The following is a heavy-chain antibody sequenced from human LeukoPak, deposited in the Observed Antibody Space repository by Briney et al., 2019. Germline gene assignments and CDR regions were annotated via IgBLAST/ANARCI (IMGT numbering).Heavy chain of an antibody. CDR2: IIPIFGTA. CDR3: ARDTYEYSSGYIDYFDS. D-gene: IGHD3-22*01. V-gene: IGHV1-69*13. J-gene: IGHJ4*02. Sequence: ASVKVSCKASGGTFSSYAISWVRQAPGQGLEWMGGIIPIFGTANYAQKFQGRVTITADESTSTAYMELSSLRSEDTAVYYCARDTYEYSSGYIDYFDSWGPGTLVTVSS. CDR1: GGTFSSYA.